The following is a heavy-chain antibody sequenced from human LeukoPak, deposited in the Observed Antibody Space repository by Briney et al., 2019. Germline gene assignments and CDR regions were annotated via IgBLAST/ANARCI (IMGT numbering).Heavy chain of an antibody. Sequence: SETLSLTCTVSGGSISTSSYYWGWIRQPPGKGLEWIGSIYYSGSTYYSPSLKSRVTISVDTSKNQFSLKLSSVTAADTAVYYCAREVSSTAIINYWGQGTLVTVSS. CDR3: AREVSSTAIINY. CDR2: IYYSGST. CDR1: GGSISTSSYY. V-gene: IGHV4-39*02. D-gene: IGHD5-18*01. J-gene: IGHJ4*02.